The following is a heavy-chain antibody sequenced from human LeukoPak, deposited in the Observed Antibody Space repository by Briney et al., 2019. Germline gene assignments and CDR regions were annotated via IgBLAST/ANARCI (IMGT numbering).Heavy chain of an antibody. CDR3: ARHALRLFDP. J-gene: IGHJ5*02. Sequence: SETLSLTCTVSGGSISSSSYYWGWIRQPPGKGLEWIGSIYYSGSTYHNPSLKSRVTISVDTSKNQFSLKLSSVTAADTAVYYCARHALRLFDPWGQGTLVTVSS. CDR2: IYYSGST. D-gene: IGHD4-17*01. CDR1: GGSISSSSYY. V-gene: IGHV4-39*01.